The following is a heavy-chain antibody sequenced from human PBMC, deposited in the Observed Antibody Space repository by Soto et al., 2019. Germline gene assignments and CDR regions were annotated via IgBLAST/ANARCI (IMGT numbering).Heavy chain of an antibody. V-gene: IGHV1-46*03. D-gene: IGHD2-15*01. CDR1: GYTFTSYY. CDR3: ARDPGVVAATFGFDP. Sequence: ASVKVSCTASGYTFTSYYMHWVRQAPGQGLEWMGIINPSGGSTSYAQKFQGRVTMTRDTSTSTVYMELSSLRSEDTAVYYCARDPGVVAATFGFDPWGQGTLVTVSS. CDR2: INPSGGST. J-gene: IGHJ5*02.